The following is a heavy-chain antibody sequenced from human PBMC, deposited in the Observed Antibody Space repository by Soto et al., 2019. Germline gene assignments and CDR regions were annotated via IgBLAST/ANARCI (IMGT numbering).Heavy chain of an antibody. V-gene: IGHV1-18*04. Sequence: ASVKVSCKASGYTFSSYGISWVRQAPGQGLEWMGWISAYNGDTIYPQRLQGRITMTTDTSTSTAYMELRSLRSDDTAVYYCAREYRYYDSSGYYHDYYYGMDVWGQGTTVTVSS. D-gene: IGHD3-22*01. CDR2: ISAYNGDT. J-gene: IGHJ6*02. CDR3: AREYRYYDSSGYYHDYYYGMDV. CDR1: GYTFSSYG.